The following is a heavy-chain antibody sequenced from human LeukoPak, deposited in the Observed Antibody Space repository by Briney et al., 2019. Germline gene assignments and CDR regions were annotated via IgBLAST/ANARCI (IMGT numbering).Heavy chain of an antibody. CDR2: IYYSGST. D-gene: IGHD3-3*01. CDR1: GGSISSYY. J-gene: IGHJ5*02. V-gene: IGHV4-59*01. CDR3: AREVFDDFWSGYSPRFDP. Sequence: SETLSLTCTVSGGSISSYYWSWIRQPPGKGLEWIGYIYYSGSTNYNPSLKSRDTISVDTSKNQFSLKLSSVTAADTAVYYCAREVFDDFWSGYSPRFDPWGQGTLVTVSS.